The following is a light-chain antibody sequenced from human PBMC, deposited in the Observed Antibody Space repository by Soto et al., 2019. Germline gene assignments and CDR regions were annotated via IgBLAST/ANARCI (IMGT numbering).Light chain of an antibody. Sequence: FMLTQPHSVSESPGKTVTISCTRSSGSIASNYVQWYQQRPGSSPTTVIYEDNQRPSGVPDRFSGSIDSSSNSASLTISGLKTEDGADYYCQSYDTTMGVFGGGTKLTVL. CDR1: SGSIASNY. V-gene: IGLV6-57*01. CDR3: QSYDTTMGV. J-gene: IGLJ3*02. CDR2: EDN.